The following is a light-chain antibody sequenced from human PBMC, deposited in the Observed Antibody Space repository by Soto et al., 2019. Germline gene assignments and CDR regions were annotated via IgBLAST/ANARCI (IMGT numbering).Light chain of an antibody. J-gene: IGKJ1*01. CDR3: QKFDGAPWT. Sequence: DIQMTQSPSSLSASVGDRVTITCRASQGISNYLACYQMQPGKAPKLLIYAASTLHSGVPSRFSGSGSGTDFTLTITSLQPEDVATYYCQKFDGAPWTFGPGTKVEIK. CDR1: QGISNY. V-gene: IGKV1-27*01. CDR2: AAS.